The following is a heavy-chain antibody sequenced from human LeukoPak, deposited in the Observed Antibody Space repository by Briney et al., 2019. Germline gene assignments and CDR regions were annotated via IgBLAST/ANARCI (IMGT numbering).Heavy chain of an antibody. D-gene: IGHD3-3*01. CDR2: IYYSGST. Sequence: PSETLSLTCTVSSGSISSDYWSWIRQPPGKGLEWIGYIYYSGSTNYNPSLKSRVTISVDTSKNQFSLKLSSVTAADTAVYYCARGTYYDFWSGYYYDYWGQGTLVTVSS. CDR1: SGSISSDY. V-gene: IGHV4-59*08. CDR3: ARGTYYDFWSGYYYDY. J-gene: IGHJ4*02.